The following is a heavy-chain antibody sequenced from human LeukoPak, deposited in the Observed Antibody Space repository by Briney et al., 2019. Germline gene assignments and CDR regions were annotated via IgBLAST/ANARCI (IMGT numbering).Heavy chain of an antibody. J-gene: IGHJ4*02. CDR3: ARDIVDTAMVTTRCLDY. CDR2: INPSGGST. D-gene: IGHD5-18*01. CDR1: GYTFTSYY. Sequence: ASVKVSRKASGYTFTSYYMHWVRQAPGQGLEWMGIINPSGGSTSYAQKFQGRVTMTRDTSTSTVYMELSSLRSEDTAVYYCARDIVDTAMVTTRCLDYWGQGTLVTVSS. V-gene: IGHV1-46*01.